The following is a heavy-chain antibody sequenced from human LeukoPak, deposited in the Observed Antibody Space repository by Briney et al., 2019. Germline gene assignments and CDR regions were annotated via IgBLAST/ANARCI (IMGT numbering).Heavy chain of an antibody. D-gene: IGHD3-22*01. CDR2: ISGSGGNT. Sequence: GGSLRLSRAASGFTFSSFATSWVRQAPGKGLEWVSGISGSGGNTYYADSVKGRFTISRDNSKNTLYLQMNSLRAEDTAVYYCAKGFYDNSASGVFDIWGQGTMVTVSS. CDR3: AKGFYDNSASGVFDI. J-gene: IGHJ3*02. V-gene: IGHV3-23*01. CDR1: GFTFSSFA.